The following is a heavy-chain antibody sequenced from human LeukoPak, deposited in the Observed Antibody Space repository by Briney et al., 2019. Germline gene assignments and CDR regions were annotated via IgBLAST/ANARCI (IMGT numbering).Heavy chain of an antibody. CDR1: GGSISSYY. D-gene: IGHD2-21*02. CDR2: IYYSGST. CDR3: ARVKGDSYDDAFDI. Sequence: PSETLSLTCTVSGGSISSYYWSWIRQPPGKGLEWIGYIYYSGSTNYNTSLKSRVTISVDTSKNQFSLKLSSVTAADTAVYYCARVKGDSYDDAFDIWGQGTMVTVSS. J-gene: IGHJ3*02. V-gene: IGHV4-59*01.